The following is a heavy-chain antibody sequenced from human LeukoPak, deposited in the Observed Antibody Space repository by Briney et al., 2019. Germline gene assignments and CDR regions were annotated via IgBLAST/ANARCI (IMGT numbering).Heavy chain of an antibody. V-gene: IGHV5-51*01. D-gene: IGHD3-10*01. Sequence: GESLKISCRDSVNSFSGYWIAWLRQMPGKGLESMGIIYPGDSNTRYSPSFQGQVTMSADRSINTAYLQWSSLKASDTGIYYCTRLTRGGPFDYWGQGTLVTVTS. J-gene: IGHJ4*02. CDR1: VNSFSGYW. CDR3: TRLTRGGPFDY. CDR2: IYPGDSNT.